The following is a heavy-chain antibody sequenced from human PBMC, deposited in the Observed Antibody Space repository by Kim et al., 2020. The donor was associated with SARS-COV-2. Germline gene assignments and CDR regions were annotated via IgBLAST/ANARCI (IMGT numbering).Heavy chain of an antibody. Sequence: GGSLRLSCAASGFTFDDYAMHWVRQAPGKGLEWDSGISWNSGSIGYADSVKGRFTISRDNAKNSLYLQMNSLRAEDTALYYCAKDTLSMVRGVIIDYWGQGALVTVSS. CDR2: ISWNSGSI. V-gene: IGHV3-9*01. D-gene: IGHD3-10*01. J-gene: IGHJ4*02. CDR1: GFTFDDYA. CDR3: AKDTLSMVRGVIIDY.